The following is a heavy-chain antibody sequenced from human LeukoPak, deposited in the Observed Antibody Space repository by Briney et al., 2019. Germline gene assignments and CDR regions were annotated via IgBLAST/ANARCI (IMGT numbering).Heavy chain of an antibody. Sequence: GGSLRLSCAASGLTFSTSPMNWVRQASGKGLEWVSTSGTTGDTYYADSVKGRFTISRDNSKNTLYLQMTSLRAEDTALYYCATKTPGNYPYDYWGQGTLVIVSP. CDR1: GLTFSTSP. D-gene: IGHD3-22*01. CDR3: ATKTPGNYPYDY. V-gene: IGHV3-23*01. CDR2: TSGTTGDT. J-gene: IGHJ4*02.